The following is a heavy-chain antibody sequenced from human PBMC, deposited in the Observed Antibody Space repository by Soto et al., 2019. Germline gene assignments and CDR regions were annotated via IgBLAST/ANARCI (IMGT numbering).Heavy chain of an antibody. CDR1: GGSISSSSYY. Sequence: PSETLSLTCTVSGGSISSSSYYWAWIRQPPGKGLEWIGSIYYSGSTYYNPSLKSRVTISVDTSKNQFSLKLSSVTAADTAVYYCARRNHNWNLIRDYFDYWGQGTLVTVSS. V-gene: IGHV4-39*01. J-gene: IGHJ4*02. CDR2: IYYSGST. CDR3: ARRNHNWNLIRDYFDY. D-gene: IGHD1-7*01.